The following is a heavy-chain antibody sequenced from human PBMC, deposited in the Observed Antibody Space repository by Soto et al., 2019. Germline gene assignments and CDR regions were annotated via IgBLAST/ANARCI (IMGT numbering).Heavy chain of an antibody. CDR2: LNADGSTT. V-gene: IGHV3-74*01. Sequence: EVQLVESGGGLVQPGGSLRLSCAASGFSLRGHWMHWVRQAPGKGLEWVSVLNADGSTTIYADAVKGRFTISRDDAKNTLHLQMDSLRVEDTALYFCARRRGSGDYYYFDSWGQGTLVTVS. J-gene: IGHJ4*02. CDR3: ARRRGSGDYYYFDS. D-gene: IGHD3-10*01. CDR1: GFSLRGHW.